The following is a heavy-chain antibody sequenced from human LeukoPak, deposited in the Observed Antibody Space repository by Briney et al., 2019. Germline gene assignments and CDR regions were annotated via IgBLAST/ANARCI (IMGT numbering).Heavy chain of an antibody. V-gene: IGHV4-61*02. J-gene: IGHJ4*02. Sequence: SQTLSLTCTVSGGSISSGNYYWSWIRQSAGKGLEWIGRINTSGDTKYNPSLKSRVTISVDTSKNQFSLKLTSVTAADTALYYCARESNGDPRFFDYWGQGTLITVSS. D-gene: IGHD2-8*01. CDR2: INTSGDT. CDR3: ARESNGDPRFFDY. CDR1: GGSISSGNYY.